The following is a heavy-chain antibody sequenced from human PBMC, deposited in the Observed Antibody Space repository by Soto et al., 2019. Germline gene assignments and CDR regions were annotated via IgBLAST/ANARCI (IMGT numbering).Heavy chain of an antibody. CDR2: IIPIFCTA. CDR3: ARAPGYSISSSDY. D-gene: IGHD6-6*01. CDR1: GFTLTSSA. J-gene: IGHJ4*02. V-gene: IGHV1-69*13. Sequence: AAKVSCKASGFTLTSSAVQWVRQARGQRVEWMGGIIPIFCTANYAQNFQGRVTITADESTSTAYMELSILRSEDTAVYYCARAPGYSISSSDYWGQGTLVTVSS.